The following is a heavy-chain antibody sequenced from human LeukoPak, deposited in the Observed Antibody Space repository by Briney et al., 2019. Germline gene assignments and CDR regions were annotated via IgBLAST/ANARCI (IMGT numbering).Heavy chain of an antibody. CDR1: GFTFSSYS. CDR2: ISSSSSYI. CDR3: ARARGYYDSGSSNWFDP. J-gene: IGHJ5*02. V-gene: IGHV3-21*01. D-gene: IGHD3-10*01. Sequence: GGSLRLSCAASGFTFSSYSMNWVRQAPGKGLEWVSSISSSSSYIYYTDSVKGRFTISRDNSKNTLYLQMHSLRAEDTAVYYCARARGYYDSGSSNWFDPWGQGTLVTVSS.